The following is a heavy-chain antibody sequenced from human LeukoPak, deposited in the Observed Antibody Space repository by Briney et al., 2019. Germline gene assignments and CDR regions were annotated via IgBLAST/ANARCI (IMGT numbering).Heavy chain of an antibody. V-gene: IGHV3-74*01. CDR2: INSDGSST. D-gene: IGHD3-10*01. J-gene: IGHJ4*02. CDR1: GFTFSSYW. CDR3: ARASMVRGVYYFDY. Sequence: GGSLRLSCAASGFTFSSYWMHWDRQAPGRGLVWVSRINSDGSSTSYADSVKGRFTISRDNAKNTLYLQMNSLRAEDTAVYYCARASMVRGVYYFDYWGQGTLVTVSS.